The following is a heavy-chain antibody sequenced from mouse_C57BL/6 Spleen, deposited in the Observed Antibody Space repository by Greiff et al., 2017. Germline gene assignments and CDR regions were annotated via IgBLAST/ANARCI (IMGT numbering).Heavy chain of an antibody. CDR1: GYTFTSYW. J-gene: IGHJ2*01. CDR2: IYPSDSET. V-gene: IGHV1-61*01. Sequence: VQLQQPGAELVRPGSSVKLSCKASGYTFTSYWMDWVKQRPGQGLEWIGNIYPSDSETHYNQKFKDKATLTVDKSSRTAYMQLSSLTSEDSAVYYCARSDYYGYYFDYWGQGTTLTVSS. CDR3: ARSDYYGYYFDY. D-gene: IGHD2-2*01.